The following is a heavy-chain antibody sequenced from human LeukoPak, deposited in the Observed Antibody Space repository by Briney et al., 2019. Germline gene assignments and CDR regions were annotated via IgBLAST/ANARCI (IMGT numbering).Heavy chain of an antibody. J-gene: IGHJ4*02. CDR1: GYTFTNYH. Sequence: ASVTVSCKASGYTFTNYHINWVRQATGQGLEWMGWMNPNNGDSGYAQKFQGRVAITRDTSISTSYMELRSLSSDDTAVYFYARTTSFTASGYDYWGQGTLVTVSS. CDR3: ARTTSFTASGYDY. CDR2: MNPNNGDS. V-gene: IGHV1-8*03. D-gene: IGHD6-25*01.